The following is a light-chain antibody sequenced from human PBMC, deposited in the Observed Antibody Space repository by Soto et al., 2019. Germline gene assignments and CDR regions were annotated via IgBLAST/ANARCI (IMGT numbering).Light chain of an antibody. CDR3: NSYTGSSTYV. CDR1: SSDVGSYNR. Sequence: QSELNQPPSVSGAPGQAVAISCTGTSSDVGSYNRVSWYQQPPGAAPKLMIYEVSNRPSGVPDRFSGSKSGNTASLTISGLQAEDEADYYCNSYTGSSTYVFGTGTKVTVL. J-gene: IGLJ1*01. CDR2: EVS. V-gene: IGLV2-18*02.